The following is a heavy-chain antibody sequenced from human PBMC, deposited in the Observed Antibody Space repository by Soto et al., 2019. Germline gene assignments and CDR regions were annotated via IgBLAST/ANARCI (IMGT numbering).Heavy chain of an antibody. D-gene: IGHD3-3*01. V-gene: IGHV3-30-3*01. CDR1: GFTFSSYA. J-gene: IGHJ6*02. Sequence: QVQLVESGGGVVQPGRSLRLSCAASGFTFSSYAMHWVRQAPGKGLEWVAVISYDGSNKYYADSVKGRFTISRGNSKNTLYLQMNSLRAEDTAVYYCARDPRFGDTIFGVVIITHYYGMDVWGQGTTVTVSS. CDR2: ISYDGSNK. CDR3: ARDPRFGDTIFGVVIITHYYGMDV.